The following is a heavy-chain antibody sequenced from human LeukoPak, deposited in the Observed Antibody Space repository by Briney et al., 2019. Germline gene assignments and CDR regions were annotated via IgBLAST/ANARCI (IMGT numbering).Heavy chain of an antibody. J-gene: IGHJ5*02. CDR1: GFTFSSYA. CDR2: ISGSGGST. D-gene: IGHD6-13*01. CDR3: ASGIPSEGWWFDP. Sequence: PGGSLRLSCAASGFTFSSYAMSWVRQAPGKGLEWVPAISGSGGSTYYADSVKGRFTISRDNAKNSLYLQMNSLRAEDTSVYYCASGIPSEGWWFDPWGQGTLVTVSS. V-gene: IGHV3-23*01.